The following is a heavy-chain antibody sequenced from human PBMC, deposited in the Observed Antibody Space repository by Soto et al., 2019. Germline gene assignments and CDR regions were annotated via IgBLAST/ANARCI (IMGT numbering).Heavy chain of an antibody. CDR1: GDLFNNHA. V-gene: IGHV1-69*01. CDR3: EASSAIAAAGYFKF. J-gene: IGHJ4*02. CDR2: ISPLFSTT. Sequence: QVQLVQSGAEVKEPGSSVKVSCKASGDLFNNHAFNWVRQAPGQGLEWMGRISPLFSTTNYAQKFQGRVNICGDELTNIVYLEVNNLESDDTAMYYCEASSAIAAAGYFKFWGQGTLVNVSP. D-gene: IGHD6-13*01.